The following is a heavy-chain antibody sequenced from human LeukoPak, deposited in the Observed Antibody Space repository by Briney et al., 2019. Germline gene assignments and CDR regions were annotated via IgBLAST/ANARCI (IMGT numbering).Heavy chain of an antibody. D-gene: IGHD1-20*01. V-gene: IGHV3-30*02. Sequence: GGSLRLSCSASGITFSSSGMHWLRQAPGEGLEWVAYIGYNGLNKYYADSVKGRFTISRDDSKNTVLLQMSSLRAADTALYSCARDLSGKYYIAYWGQGTLVTVSS. J-gene: IGHJ4*02. CDR2: IGYNGLNK. CDR1: GITFSSSG. CDR3: ARDLSGKYYIAY.